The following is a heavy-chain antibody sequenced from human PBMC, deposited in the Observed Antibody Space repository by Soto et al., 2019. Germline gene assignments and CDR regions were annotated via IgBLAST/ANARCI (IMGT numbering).Heavy chain of an antibody. Sequence: QVQLVQSGAEVKKPGSSVNVSCKASGGTLSSYAIIWVRQAPGQVLEWMGGIIPIFGTANYAQKFQGRVTITADESTSTAYMELSRLSSEDTAVYYCARAYSSGRYVFDYWGQGTLVTVSS. CDR3: ARAYSSGRYVFDY. V-gene: IGHV1-69*12. CDR1: GGTLSSYA. CDR2: IIPIFGTA. J-gene: IGHJ4*02. D-gene: IGHD6-19*01.